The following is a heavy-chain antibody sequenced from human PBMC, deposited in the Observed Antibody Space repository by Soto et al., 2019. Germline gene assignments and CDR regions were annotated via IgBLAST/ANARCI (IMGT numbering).Heavy chain of an antibody. Sequence: QVQLQESGPGLVKPSQTLSLTCTVSGDSISRGGYYWNWIRQHPRKGLEWIGYIYHSGSTNYNPSPKRRVTISVDTSKNQLSLELSSVTAADTAIYYCARDGAGAYGLGWFDPWGQGILVTVSS. CDR3: ARDGAGAYGLGWFDP. CDR2: IYHSGST. V-gene: IGHV4-31*03. D-gene: IGHD2-21*01. J-gene: IGHJ5*02. CDR1: GDSISRGGYY.